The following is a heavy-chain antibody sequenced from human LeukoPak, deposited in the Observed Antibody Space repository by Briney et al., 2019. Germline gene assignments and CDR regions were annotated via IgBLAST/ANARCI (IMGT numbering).Heavy chain of an antibody. CDR3: SRSLDY. V-gene: IGHV3-7*01. CDR2: INQDGRIQ. Sequence: GGSLRLSCAASGFPFSDYWMDWVRQAPGKGVEWVANINQDGRIQYYADSVRGRFIISRNNAKNSLYQQMYSLRAEDTAIYFCSRSLDYLGQGALVTVSS. J-gene: IGHJ4*02. CDR1: GFPFSDYW.